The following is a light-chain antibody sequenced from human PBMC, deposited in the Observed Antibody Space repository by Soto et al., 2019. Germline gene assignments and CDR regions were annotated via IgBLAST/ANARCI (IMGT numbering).Light chain of an antibody. CDR3: QQANSVPYT. CDR1: QSISGW. CDR2: AAS. J-gene: IGKJ2*01. V-gene: IGKV1-12*01. Sequence: DIQMTQSPSSVSASVGDRVSITCRASQSISGWLAWYQQKPGRAPKLLIYAASTLQSGVPSRFSCSGSTTDFTLAISHLQPEDFATYYCQQANSVPYTFGQGTKLEIK.